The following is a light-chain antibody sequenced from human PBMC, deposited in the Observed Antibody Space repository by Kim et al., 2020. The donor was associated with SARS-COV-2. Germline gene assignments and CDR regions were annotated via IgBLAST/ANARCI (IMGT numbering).Light chain of an antibody. CDR3: QQYGSSSQT. J-gene: IGKJ1*01. V-gene: IGKV3-20*01. CDR1: QSVSSSY. Sequence: EIVLTQSPGTLSLSPGERATLSCRASQSVSSSYLAWYQQKPGQAPRLLIYGASSRATGIPDRFSGSESGTDFTLTISRLEPEDFAVYYCQQYGSSSQTFGQGTKVDIK. CDR2: GAS.